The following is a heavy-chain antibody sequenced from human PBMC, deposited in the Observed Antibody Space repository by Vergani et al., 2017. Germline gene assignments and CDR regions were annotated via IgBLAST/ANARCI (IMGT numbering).Heavy chain of an antibody. CDR2: INHSGST. CDR3: ARGTRGSRGRFDY. CDR1: GGSFSGYY. V-gene: IGHV4-34*01. Sequence: QVQLQQWGAGLLKPSETLSLTCAVYGGSFSGYYWSWIRQPPGKGLEWIGEINHSGSTNYNPSLKSRVTISVDTSKNQFSLKLSSVTAADTAVYYWARGTRGSRGRFDYWGQGTLVTVSS. J-gene: IGHJ4*02. D-gene: IGHD2-15*01.